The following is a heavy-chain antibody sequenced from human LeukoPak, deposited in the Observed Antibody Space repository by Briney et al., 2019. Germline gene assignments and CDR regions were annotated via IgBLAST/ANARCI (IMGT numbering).Heavy chain of an antibody. D-gene: IGHD1-26*01. Sequence: SETLSFTCTVSGGSISSSSYYWGWIRQPPGKGLEWIGSIYYSGSTYYNPSLKSRVTISVDTSKNQFSLRLSSVTAADTAVYYCATLSGRGSGDYWGQGTLVTVFS. CDR3: ATLSGRGSGDY. V-gene: IGHV4-39*07. CDR2: IYYSGST. CDR1: GGSISSSSYY. J-gene: IGHJ4*02.